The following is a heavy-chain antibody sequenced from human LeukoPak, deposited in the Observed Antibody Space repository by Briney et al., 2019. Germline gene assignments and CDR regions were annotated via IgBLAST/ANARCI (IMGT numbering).Heavy chain of an antibody. Sequence: SETLSLTCAVYGGTFSGSYWTWIRQLPGKGLEWIGEINHSGSTNYSPSLKSRVTISVDTSKNRFSLNLISVTAADTAVYYCARAPAAAGTVDYWGQGTLVTVSS. D-gene: IGHD6-13*01. V-gene: IGHV4-34*01. J-gene: IGHJ4*02. CDR2: INHSGST. CDR1: GGTFSGSY. CDR3: ARAPAAAGTVDY.